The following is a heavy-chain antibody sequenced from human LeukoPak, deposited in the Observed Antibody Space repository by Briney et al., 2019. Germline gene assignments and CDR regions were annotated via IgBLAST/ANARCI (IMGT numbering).Heavy chain of an antibody. CDR2: IRNKANSYTA. CDR1: GFTFSGSA. D-gene: IGHD3-22*01. V-gene: IGHV3-73*01. Sequence: GSLKLSFAASGFTFSGSAMHWVRQASGKALEGVGRIRNKANSYTAAYAASVRGRFTISRDDSKNTAYLQMNSLKTEDTAVYSCTSNYYDSSLDAFDIWGQGTMVTVSS. J-gene: IGHJ3*02. CDR3: TSNYYDSSLDAFDI.